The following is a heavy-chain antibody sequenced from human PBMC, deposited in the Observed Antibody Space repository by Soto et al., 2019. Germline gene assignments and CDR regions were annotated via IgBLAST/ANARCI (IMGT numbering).Heavy chain of an antibody. V-gene: IGHV1-69*02. CDR2: IIPILGIA. CDR1: GGTFSSYT. CDR3: ASLIDMTTVNDY. J-gene: IGHJ4*02. Sequence: QVQLVQSGAEVKKPGSSVKVSCKASGGTFSSYTISWVRQAPGQGLEWMGRIIPILGIANYAQKFQGRVTITADKSTSTAYMELSSLRSEDTAAYYCASLIDMTTVNDYWGQGTLVTVSS. D-gene: IGHD4-17*01.